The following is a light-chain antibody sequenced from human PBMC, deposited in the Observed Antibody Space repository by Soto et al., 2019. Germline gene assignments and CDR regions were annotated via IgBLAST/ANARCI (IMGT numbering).Light chain of an antibody. CDR1: QSVSSAF. CDR3: GQFVSSPPRT. Sequence: EIVLTQSLGTLSLSPGEKATLSCRASQSVSSAFLAWYQQKPGQAPRLLIYGVSNRATGIPDRFSGSGSGTDFILTISRLEPEDFALYYCGQFVSSPPRTFGQGTKVEIK. CDR2: GVS. V-gene: IGKV3-20*01. J-gene: IGKJ1*01.